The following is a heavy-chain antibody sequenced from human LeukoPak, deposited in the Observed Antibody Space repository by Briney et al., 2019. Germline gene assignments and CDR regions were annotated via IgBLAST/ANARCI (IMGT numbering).Heavy chain of an antibody. D-gene: IGHD4-17*01. V-gene: IGHV1-2*02. CDR3: ARANGDYVQAFDI. CDR2: INPNSGGT. J-gene: IGHJ3*02. Sequence: GASVKVSCKASGYTFTGYYMHWVRQAPGQGLEWMGWINPNSGGTNYAQKFQGRVTMTRDTSISTAYMELSRLRSDDTAVYYCARANGDYVQAFDIWGQGTMVTVSS. CDR1: GYTFTGYY.